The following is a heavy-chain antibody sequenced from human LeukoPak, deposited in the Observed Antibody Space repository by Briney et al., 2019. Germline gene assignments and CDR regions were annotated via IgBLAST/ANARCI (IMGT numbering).Heavy chain of an antibody. Sequence: GNPTYAQGFTGRFVFSLDTSVSTAYLQISSLKAEDTAVYYCARGDYDFWSGSFGNNWFDPWGQGTLVTVSS. CDR3: ARGDYDFWSGSFGNNWFDP. J-gene: IGHJ5*02. V-gene: IGHV7-4-1*02. D-gene: IGHD3-3*01. CDR2: GNP.